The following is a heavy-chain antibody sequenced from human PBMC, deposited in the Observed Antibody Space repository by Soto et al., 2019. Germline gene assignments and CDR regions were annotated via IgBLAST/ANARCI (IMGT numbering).Heavy chain of an antibody. Sequence: EVQLLESGGGLVQPGGSLRLSCAASGFTFSTYAMTWVRQAPGKGLAWLSSISGSGSTYYADSVKVRFTISRDNSKNTLYLQMNSLGAEDTAVYYCAKVISTSGSSLWGRGTLVAFSS. CDR2: ISGSGST. V-gene: IGHV3-23*01. CDR1: GFTFSTYA. D-gene: IGHD3-10*01. J-gene: IGHJ4*02. CDR3: AKVISTSGSSL.